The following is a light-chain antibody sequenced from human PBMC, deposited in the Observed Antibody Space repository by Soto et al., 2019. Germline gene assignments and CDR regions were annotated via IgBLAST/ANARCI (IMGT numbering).Light chain of an antibody. CDR1: SSDVGGYNY. CDR3: CSYAGSYTYV. CDR2: DVS. J-gene: IGLJ1*01. V-gene: IGLV2-11*01. Sequence: QSVLTQPRSVSGSPGQSVTISCTGTSSDVGGYNYVSWYQQHPGKAPKLMIYDVSKRPSGVPDRFSGSKSGNTASLTISGLQAYDEADYYCCSYAGSYTYVFGIGTKLTVL.